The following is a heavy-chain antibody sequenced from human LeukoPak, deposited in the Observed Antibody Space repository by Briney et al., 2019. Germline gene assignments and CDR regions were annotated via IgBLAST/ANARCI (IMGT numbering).Heavy chain of an antibody. Sequence: PSETLSLTCTVSGGSVSSYYWSWIRQPPGKGLEWIGYIYYTGSTNYNPSLKSRVTISVDTSKNQFSLNLSSVTAADTAVYYCARDSGGGGGDFDYWGQGTLVTVSS. D-gene: IGHD2-15*01. V-gene: IGHV4-59*02. CDR3: ARDSGGGGGDFDY. CDR2: IYYTGST. J-gene: IGHJ4*02. CDR1: GGSVSSYY.